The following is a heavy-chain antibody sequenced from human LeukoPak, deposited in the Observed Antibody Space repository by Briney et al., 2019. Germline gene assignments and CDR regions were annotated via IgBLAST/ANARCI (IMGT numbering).Heavy chain of an antibody. CDR3: ARGHYLDYYYYYMDV. V-gene: IGHV3-20*04. J-gene: IGHJ6*03. D-gene: IGHD1-26*01. CDR2: INWNGGST. CDR1: GFTFDDYG. Sequence: GGSLRLSCAASGFTFDDYGINWVRHAPGKGLEWVSGINWNGGSTVYADSVKGRFTISRDNAKNSLYLQMNSLRAEDTALYYCARGHYLDYYYYYMDVWGKGTTVTVSS.